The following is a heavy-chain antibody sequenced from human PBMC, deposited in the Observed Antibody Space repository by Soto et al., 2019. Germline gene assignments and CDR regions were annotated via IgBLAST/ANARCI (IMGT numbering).Heavy chain of an antibody. CDR3: ARDRVSGGSPPRYYYGRDV. CDR2: IIPIFGTA. Sequence: SVKVSCKASGGTFSSYAISWVRQAPGQGLEWMGGIIPIFGTANYAQKFQGRVTITADKSTSTAYMELSSLRSEDTAVYYCARDRVSGGSPPRYYYGRDVWGQGTTVTVPS. J-gene: IGHJ6*02. D-gene: IGHD6-25*01. V-gene: IGHV1-69*06. CDR1: GGTFSSYA.